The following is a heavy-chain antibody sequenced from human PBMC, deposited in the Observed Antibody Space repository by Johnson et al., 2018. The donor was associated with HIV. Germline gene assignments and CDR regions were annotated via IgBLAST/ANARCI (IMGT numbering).Heavy chain of an antibody. Sequence: QVQLVESGGGVVQPGRSLRLSCAASGFTFSSYAMHWVRQAPGKGLEWVAVISYDGGNKYYADSVKGRFTIFRDNSKNTLYLQMNSLRAEDTAVYYCVKDRIYDYGDYGGAFDIWGQGTKVAVSS. V-gene: IGHV3-30*04. CDR3: VKDRIYDYGDYGGAFDI. CDR1: GFTFSSYA. CDR2: ISYDGGNK. D-gene: IGHD4-17*01. J-gene: IGHJ3*02.